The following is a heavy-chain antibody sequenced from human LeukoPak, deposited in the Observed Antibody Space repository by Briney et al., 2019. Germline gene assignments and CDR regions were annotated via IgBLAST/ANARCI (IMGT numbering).Heavy chain of an antibody. CDR1: GYTFSDYY. V-gene: IGHV1-2*06. CDR3: ARGVYCSGGDCSLYGMDV. CDR2: ITPSSGDT. D-gene: IGHD2-21*02. Sequence: ASVRVSCKASGYTFSDYYTHWVRQAPGQGLEWMGRITPSSGDTNHAQKFQGRVTMTRDTSIGTAYMDLSRLRFDDTAVYYCARGVYCSGGDCSLYGMDVWGQGTTVTVSS. J-gene: IGHJ6*02.